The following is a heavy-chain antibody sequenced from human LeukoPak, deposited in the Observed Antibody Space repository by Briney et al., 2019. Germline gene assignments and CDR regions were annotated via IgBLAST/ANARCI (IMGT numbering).Heavy chain of an antibody. V-gene: IGHV3-33*08. J-gene: IGHJ4*02. Sequence: GGSLRLSCAASGFTFSSYGMHWVRQAPGKGLEWVAVIWYDGSNRYYADSVKGRFTISRDNSENTLYLQMDSLRAEDTAVYYCARDPGVRWLVGFDYWGQGTLVTVSS. D-gene: IGHD6-19*01. CDR3: ARDPGVRWLVGFDY. CDR1: GFTFSSYG. CDR2: IWYDGSNR.